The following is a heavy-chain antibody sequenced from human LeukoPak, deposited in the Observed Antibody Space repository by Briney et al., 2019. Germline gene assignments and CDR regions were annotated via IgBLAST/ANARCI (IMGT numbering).Heavy chain of an antibody. Sequence: SVKVFCKASGGTFSSYAISWVRQAPGQGLEWMGGIIPIFGTANYAQKFQGRVTITADESTSTAYMELSSLRSEDTAVYYCAKPLVEMATTPSYYYYYYMDVWGKGTTVTVSS. J-gene: IGHJ6*03. CDR3: AKPLVEMATTPSYYYYYYMDV. CDR1: GGTFSSYA. D-gene: IGHD5-24*01. CDR2: IIPIFGTA. V-gene: IGHV1-69*13.